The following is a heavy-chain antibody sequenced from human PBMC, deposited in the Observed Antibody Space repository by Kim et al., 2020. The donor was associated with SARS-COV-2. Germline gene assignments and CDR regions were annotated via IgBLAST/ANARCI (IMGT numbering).Heavy chain of an antibody. V-gene: IGHV3-7*03. J-gene: IGHJ4*02. CDR3: ARGTVSAAGTDY. CDR1: GFTFSRYW. Sequence: GGSLRLSCAVSGFTFSRYWMTLVRQAPGKGLEWVANINEVGSEKLYVDSVKGRFTISRDNGKNSLYLQMNSLRAEDTAVYYCARGTVSAAGTDYCGQET. D-gene: IGHD6-13*01. CDR2: INEVGSEK.